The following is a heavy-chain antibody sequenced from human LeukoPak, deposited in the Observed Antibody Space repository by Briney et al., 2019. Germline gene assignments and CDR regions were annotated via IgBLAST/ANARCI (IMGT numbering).Heavy chain of an antibody. J-gene: IGHJ4*02. CDR2: ISYDGSNK. V-gene: IGHV3-30-3*01. D-gene: IGHD3-16*01. CDR1: GFTFSSYA. CDR3: ASRGGEFDY. Sequence: GGSLRLSCAASGFTFSSYAMHWVRQAPGKGLEWVAVISYDGSNKYYADSVKGRFTISRDNSKNTLYLQMHSLRAEDTAVYYCASRGGEFDYWGQGTLVTVSS.